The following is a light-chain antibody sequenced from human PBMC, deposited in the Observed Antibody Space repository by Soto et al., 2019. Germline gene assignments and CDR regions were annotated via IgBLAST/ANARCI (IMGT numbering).Light chain of an antibody. J-gene: IGKJ1*01. CDR3: QQYVNLPRA. CDR1: QSIGNNQ. CDR2: GAS. Sequence: VVLTQSPGTLSLSPGERATLSCRASQSIGNNQLAWYQQKPGQAPRLLIYGASSWATGIPDRFSGSGSGTDFTLTISRLEPEDFAVYYCQQYVNLPRAFGQGTKVEAK. V-gene: IGKV3-20*01.